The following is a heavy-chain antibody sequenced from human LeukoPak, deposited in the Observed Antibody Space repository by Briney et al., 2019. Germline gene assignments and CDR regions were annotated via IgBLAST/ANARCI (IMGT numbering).Heavy chain of an antibody. CDR3: AREMVVGVNIVATLNWFDT. CDR1: GYTFTSYG. J-gene: IGHJ5*02. D-gene: IGHD5-12*01. Sequence: ASVKVSCKASGYTFTSYGISWVRQAPGQGLEWMGWISAYNGNTNYAQKLQGRVTMTTDTSTSTAYMELRSLRSDDTAVYYCAREMVVGVNIVATLNWFDTWGQGTLVTVSS. V-gene: IGHV1-18*01. CDR2: ISAYNGNT.